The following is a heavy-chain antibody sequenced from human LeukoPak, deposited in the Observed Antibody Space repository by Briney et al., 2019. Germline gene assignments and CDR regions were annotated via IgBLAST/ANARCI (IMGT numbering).Heavy chain of an antibody. J-gene: IGHJ4*02. V-gene: IGHV5-51*01. Sequence: GESLKISCKGSGYSFTSYWIGWVRQMPGKGLEWRGIIYPGDSDTRYSPSFQGQVTISADKSVSTAYLQWSSLKASDTAMYYCARQPYYDFWSGYYFYYFDYWGQGTLVTVSS. D-gene: IGHD3-3*01. CDR2: IYPGDSDT. CDR3: ARQPYYDFWSGYYFYYFDY. CDR1: GYSFTSYW.